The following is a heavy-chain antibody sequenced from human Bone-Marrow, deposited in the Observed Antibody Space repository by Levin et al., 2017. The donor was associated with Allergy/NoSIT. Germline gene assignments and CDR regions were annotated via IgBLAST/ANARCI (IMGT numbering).Heavy chain of an antibody. V-gene: IGHV3-11*01. Sequence: GGSLRLSCAASGFTFSDYYMSWIRQAPGKGLEWVSYISSSGSTIYYADSVKGRFTISRDNAKNSLYLQMNSLRAEDTAVYYCARGEGSGWYRDDYYYYGMDVWGQGTTVTVSS. CDR3: ARGEGSGWYRDDYYYYGMDV. D-gene: IGHD6-19*01. CDR1: GFTFSDYY. CDR2: ISSSGSTI. J-gene: IGHJ6*02.